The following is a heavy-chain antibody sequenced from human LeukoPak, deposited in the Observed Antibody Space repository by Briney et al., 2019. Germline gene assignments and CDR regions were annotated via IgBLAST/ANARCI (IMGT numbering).Heavy chain of an antibody. J-gene: IGHJ6*03. CDR1: GFTFDDYG. CDR3: AKNYGSGSSVKYYYYMDV. CDR2: IYSGGST. V-gene: IGHV3-23*03. Sequence: GGSLRLSCAASGFTFDDYGMSWVRQAPGKGLEWVSVIYSGGSTYYADSVKGRFTISRDNSKNTLYLQMNSLRAEDSAVYYCAKNYGSGSSVKYYYYMDVWGKGTTVTVSS. D-gene: IGHD3-10*01.